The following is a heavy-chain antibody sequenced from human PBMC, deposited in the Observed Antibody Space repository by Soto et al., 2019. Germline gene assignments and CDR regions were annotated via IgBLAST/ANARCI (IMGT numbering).Heavy chain of an antibody. CDR1: EFSFSDQY. V-gene: IGHV3-72*01. CDR3: SRVDPSAKSPDC. CDR2: SRNRVNNLST. J-gene: IGHJ4*02. D-gene: IGHD2-15*01. Sequence: GGSLRLSCTVSAVSEFSFSDQYMDWVRQAPGKGLEWVGRSRNRVNNLSTAYAASVQGRFTISRDESKNTVYLQMHSLKTDDTAVYYCSRVDPSAKSPDCWGQGTQVTVSS.